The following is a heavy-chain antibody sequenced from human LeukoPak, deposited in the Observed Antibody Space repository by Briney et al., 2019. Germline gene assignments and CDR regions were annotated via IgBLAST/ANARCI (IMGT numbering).Heavy chain of an antibody. Sequence: PSETLSLTCTVSGGSISSYYWSWIRQPAGKGLEWIGRIYTSGSTNYNPSLKSRVTMSVDTSKNQFSLKLSSVTAADTAVYYCARDRGNFWSGYSTINWFDPWGQGTLVTVSS. V-gene: IGHV4-4*07. CDR2: IYTSGST. J-gene: IGHJ5*02. CDR1: GGSISSYY. CDR3: ARDRGNFWSGYSTINWFDP. D-gene: IGHD3-3*01.